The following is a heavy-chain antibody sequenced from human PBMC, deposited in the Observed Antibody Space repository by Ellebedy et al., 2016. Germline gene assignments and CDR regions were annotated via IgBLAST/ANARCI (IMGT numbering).Heavy chain of an antibody. V-gene: IGHV3-66*01. J-gene: IGHJ4*02. CDR2: LYSGGTI. CDR1: GFIVSTNY. D-gene: IGHD1-14*01. CDR3: ARGNAIFGPEPLDN. Sequence: ETLSLTCAASGFIVSTNYTSWVRQAPGKGLEWVAALYSGGTIFYADSVRGRFTISRDHSKNTLYLQMNNLRAEDTALYYCARGNAIFGPEPLDNWGQGTLVTVSS.